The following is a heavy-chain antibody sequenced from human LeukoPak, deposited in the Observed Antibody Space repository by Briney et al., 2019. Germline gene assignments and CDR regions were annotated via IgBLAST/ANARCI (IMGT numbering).Heavy chain of an antibody. J-gene: IGHJ4*02. D-gene: IGHD5-18*01. V-gene: IGHV3-53*01. CDR3: ARDPGYNYGYDY. CDR2: IYSDGST. Sequence: GGTLRLSCAASGFTVSDNYMSWVRQAPGKGLEWVSIIYSDGSTYYADSVKGRFTISRDNSKNTLYLQMNSLRAGDTAVYYCARDPGYNYGYDYWGQGTLVTVSS. CDR1: GFTVSDNY.